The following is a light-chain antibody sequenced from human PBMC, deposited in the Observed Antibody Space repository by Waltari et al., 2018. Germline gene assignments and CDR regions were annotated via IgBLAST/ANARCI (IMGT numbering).Light chain of an antibody. Sequence: QSALAQPASVSGSPGQSTTISCTGTSSDIGDYDYVSWYQQHPGKAPKLMSYDVTNRPSGVSTRFSGSKSDYTASLTISGLQAEDEADYYCSSYTSSSTYVFGTGTKVTVL. CDR3: SSYTSSSTYV. V-gene: IGLV2-14*03. CDR2: DVT. CDR1: SSDIGDYDY. J-gene: IGLJ1*01.